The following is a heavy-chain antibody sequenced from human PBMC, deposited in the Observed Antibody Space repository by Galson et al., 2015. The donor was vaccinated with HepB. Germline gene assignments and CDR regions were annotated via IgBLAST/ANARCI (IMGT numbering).Heavy chain of an antibody. D-gene: IGHD4-17*01. CDR3: AISAGYGDSYFDY. CDR2: ISPNSGGT. CDR1: GFTFTGYY. V-gene: IGHV1-2*04. J-gene: IGHJ4*02. Sequence: SVKVSCKASGFTFTGYYMHWVRQAPGKGLEWMGWISPNSGGTNYAQKFQGWVTMTRDTSISTAYMKLSSLRGDDTAVYYCAISAGYGDSYFDYWGQGTLVTVSS.